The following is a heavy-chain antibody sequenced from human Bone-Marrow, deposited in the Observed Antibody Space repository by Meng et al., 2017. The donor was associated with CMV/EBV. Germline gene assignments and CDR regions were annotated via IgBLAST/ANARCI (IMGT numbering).Heavy chain of an antibody. CDR3: ARDGGRVPAASYYYYGMDV. CDR2: ISPNSGGT. J-gene: IGHJ6*02. V-gene: IGHV1-2*02. D-gene: IGHD2-2*01. Sequence: ASVKVSCKASGYTFTVYYMHWVRQAPGQGLEWMGWISPNSGGTNYAQKFQGRVTMTRDTSISTVYMELSRLRSDSAVYYCARDGGRVPAASYYYYGMDVWGQGTTVTVSS. CDR1: GYTFTVYY.